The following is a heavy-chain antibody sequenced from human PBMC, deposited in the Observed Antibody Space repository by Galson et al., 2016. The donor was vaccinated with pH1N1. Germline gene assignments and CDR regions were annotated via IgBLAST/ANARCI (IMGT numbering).Heavy chain of an antibody. CDR3: ARGIDFGELGAWFDP. CDR2: MNPNSGNT. J-gene: IGHJ5*02. CDR1: GYTFTSYG. V-gene: IGHV1-8*02. Sequence: SVKVSCKASGYTFTSYGINWARQATGQGLEWMGWMNPNSGNTGYAQKFQGRVTMTRNTSISTAYMELSSLRSDDTAVYYCARGIDFGELGAWFDPWGQGTLVTVSS. D-gene: IGHD3-10*01.